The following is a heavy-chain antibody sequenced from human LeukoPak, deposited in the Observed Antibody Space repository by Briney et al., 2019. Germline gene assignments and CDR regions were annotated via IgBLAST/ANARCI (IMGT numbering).Heavy chain of an antibody. V-gene: IGHV4-39*07. J-gene: IGHJ3*02. D-gene: IGHD3-3*01. CDR2: IYYSGST. CDR1: GGSFSSSSYY. Sequence: SETLSLTCTVSGGSFSSSSYYWGWIRQPPGKGLEWIGSIYYSGSTYYNPSLKSLVIISVDTSKNQFSLKMSSVTAANTAVYYCARDYDKSGCWSGYLSNAFDIWGQGTMATVSS. CDR3: ARDYDKSGCWSGYLSNAFDI.